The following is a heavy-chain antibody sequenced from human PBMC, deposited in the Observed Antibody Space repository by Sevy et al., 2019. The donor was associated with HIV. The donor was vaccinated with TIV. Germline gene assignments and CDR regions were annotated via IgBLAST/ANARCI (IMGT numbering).Heavy chain of an antibody. CDR3: ARRNDFDI. Sequence: SETLSLTCTVSGGSINSDHWNWIRQPPGKGLEWIGYVYYTGGTNYKPSLKNRVTISVDRTTNQFSLKLTSVTAADTAVYYCARRNDFDIWGQGTMVTVSS. V-gene: IGHV4-59*08. J-gene: IGHJ3*02. CDR1: GGSINSDH. CDR2: VYYTGGT.